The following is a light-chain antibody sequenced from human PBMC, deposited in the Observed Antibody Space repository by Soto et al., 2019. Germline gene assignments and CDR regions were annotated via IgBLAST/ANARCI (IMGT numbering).Light chain of an antibody. CDR3: QQYGDWPLT. CDR1: QSVGNN. V-gene: IGKV3-15*01. J-gene: IGKJ4*01. CDR2: ATS. Sequence: EIVVTQSPATLSVSPGERATLSCRASQSVGNNFAWYQQKPGQAPRLLIFATSTRATGVPARFSGSGSGTEFPHTISSLQYEDFAVYYCQQYGDWPLTFGGGAKVEIE.